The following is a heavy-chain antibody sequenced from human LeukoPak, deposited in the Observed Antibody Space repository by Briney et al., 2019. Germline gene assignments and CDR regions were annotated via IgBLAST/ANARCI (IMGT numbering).Heavy chain of an antibody. CDR1: GFTFSNYA. CDR3: AKWGDYDVLTGYYVPDY. V-gene: IGHV3-23*01. CDR2: ILGSGGST. Sequence: GGSLRLSCAASGFTFSNYAMSWVRQAPGKGLEWVSAILGSGGSTYYADSVKGRFTVSRDNSKSTLYLQMNSLRAEDTALYYCAKWGDYDVLTGYYVPDYWGQGTLVTVSA. D-gene: IGHD3-9*01. J-gene: IGHJ4*02.